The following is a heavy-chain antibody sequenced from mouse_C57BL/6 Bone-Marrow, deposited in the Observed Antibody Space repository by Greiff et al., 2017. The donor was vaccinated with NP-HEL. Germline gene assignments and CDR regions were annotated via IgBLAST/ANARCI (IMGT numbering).Heavy chain of an antibody. V-gene: IGHV6-3*01. CDR1: GFTFSNYW. CDR3: VWLWFAY. J-gene: IGHJ3*01. Sequence: EVKVEESGGGLVQPGGSMKLSCVASGFTFSNYWMNWVRQSPEKGLEWVAQIRLKSDNYATHYAESVKGRFTISRDDSKSSVYLQMNNLRAEDTGIYCCVWLWFAYWGQGTLVTVSA. CDR2: IRLKSDNYAT.